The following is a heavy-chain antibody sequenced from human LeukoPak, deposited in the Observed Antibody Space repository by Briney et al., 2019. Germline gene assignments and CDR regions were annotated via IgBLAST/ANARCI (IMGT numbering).Heavy chain of an antibody. V-gene: IGHV4-34*01. D-gene: IGHD7-27*01. J-gene: IGHJ4*02. CDR1: GGSFSGYY. CDR3: ARGALGINY. Sequence: SETLSLTCAVYGGSFSGYYWSWFRQPPGKGLEWIGEINHSGSTNYNPSLKSRVTISVDTSKNQFSLKLSSVTAADTAVYYCARGALGINYWGQGTLVTVSS. CDR2: INHSGST.